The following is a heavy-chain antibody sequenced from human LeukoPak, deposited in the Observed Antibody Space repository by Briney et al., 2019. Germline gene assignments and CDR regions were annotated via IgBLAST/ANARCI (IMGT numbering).Heavy chain of an antibody. V-gene: IGHV1-24*01. CDR3: ATSGYFDWYDRAAFDI. Sequence: GASVKVSCKVSGYTLTELSMHWMRQAPGKGLEWMGGFDPEDGETIYAQKFQGRVTMTEDTSTDTAYMELSSLRSEDTAVYYCATSGYFDWYDRAAFDIWGQGTMVTVSS. CDR1: GYTLTELS. CDR2: FDPEDGET. J-gene: IGHJ3*02. D-gene: IGHD3-9*01.